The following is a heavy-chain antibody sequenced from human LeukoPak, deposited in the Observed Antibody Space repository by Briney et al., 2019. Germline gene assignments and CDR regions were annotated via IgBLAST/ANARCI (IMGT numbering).Heavy chain of an antibody. CDR2: IYYTGSS. Sequence: PSETLSLTCTDSGGPISSSSYYWGWIRQPPGRGLEWIGSIYYTGSSYYNPSLRSRVTLFVDTSKKQFSVKLSSVTAADTAVYYCARGRGHCYSSTDCYGVDFQEWGQGTLVTVSS. CDR3: ARGRGHCYSSTDCYGVDFQE. V-gene: IGHV4-39*01. CDR1: GGPISSSSYY. J-gene: IGHJ1*01. D-gene: IGHD2-2*01.